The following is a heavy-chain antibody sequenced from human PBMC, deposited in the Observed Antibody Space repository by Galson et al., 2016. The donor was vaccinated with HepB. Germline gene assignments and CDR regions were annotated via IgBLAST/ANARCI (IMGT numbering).Heavy chain of an antibody. CDR2: ISAGSGPT. CDR3: AREMHVAAAAAFDF. Sequence: SLRLSCAVSGFTFSRYAMSWVRQAPGKGLEWVSTISAGSGPTDYADSVKGRFTISRDNPKNTLYLQMNSLKVEDTAVYYCAREMHVAAAAAFDFWGRGTLVTVSS. CDR1: GFTFSRYA. D-gene: IGHD6-13*01. J-gene: IGHJ4*02. V-gene: IGHV3-23*01.